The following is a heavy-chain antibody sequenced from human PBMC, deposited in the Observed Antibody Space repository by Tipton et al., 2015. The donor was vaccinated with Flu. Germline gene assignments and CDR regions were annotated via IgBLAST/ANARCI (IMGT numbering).Heavy chain of an antibody. CDR2: IYHSGST. J-gene: IGHJ4*02. CDR3: AREGVQGVHAYLLY. V-gene: IGHV4-38-2*02. Sequence: TLSLTCTVSGYSISSGYYWGWIRQPPGKGLEWIGSIYHSGSTYYNSSPKSRVTISVDTSKNQFSLKLSSVTAADTAVYYCAREGVQGVHAYLLYWGQGTLVTVSS. CDR1: GYSISSGYY. D-gene: IGHD3-10*01.